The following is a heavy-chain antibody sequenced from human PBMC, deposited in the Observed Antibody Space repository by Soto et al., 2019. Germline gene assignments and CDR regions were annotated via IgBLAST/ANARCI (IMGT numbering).Heavy chain of an antibody. CDR1: GFTFSSYW. V-gene: IGHV3-74*01. J-gene: IGHJ4*02. CDR2: INSDGSST. CDR3: ARRRYSSGWYYFDY. D-gene: IGHD6-19*01. Sequence: EVQLVESGGGLVQPGGSLRLSCAASGFTFSSYWMHWVRQAPGKGLVWVSRINSDGSSTSYADSVKGRFTISGDNAKNTLYLQMNSLRAEDTAVYYCARRRYSSGWYYFDYWGQGTPVTVSS.